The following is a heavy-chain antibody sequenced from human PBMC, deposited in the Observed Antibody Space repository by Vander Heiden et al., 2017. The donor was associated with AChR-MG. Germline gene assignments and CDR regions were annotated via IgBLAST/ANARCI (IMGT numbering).Heavy chain of an antibody. V-gene: IGHV1-69*04. CDR3: ARVRGDIVVVPAAPGYNWFDP. D-gene: IGHD2-2*01. CDR2: IIPILGIA. Sequence: QVQLVQSGAEVKKPGSSVKVTCKASGGTFSSYAISWVRQAPGKGLEWMGRIIPILGIANYAQKFQGRVTITADKSTSTAYMELSSLRSEDTAVYYCARVRGDIVVVPAAPGYNWFDPWGQGTLVTVSS. J-gene: IGHJ5*02. CDR1: GGTFSSYA.